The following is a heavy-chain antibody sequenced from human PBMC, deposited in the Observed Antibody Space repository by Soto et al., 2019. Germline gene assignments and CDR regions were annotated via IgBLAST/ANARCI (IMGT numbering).Heavy chain of an antibody. CDR2: INPNSGGT. Sequence: QVQLVQSGAEVKKPGASVKVSCKASGYTFTGYYMHWVRQAPGQGLEWMGWINPNSGGTNYAQKFQGWVTMTRDTSISKAYMELSRLRSDDTAVYYCARADCSGGSCYGWFDPWGQGTLVTVSS. CDR3: ARADCSGGSCYGWFDP. CDR1: GYTFTGYY. V-gene: IGHV1-2*04. D-gene: IGHD2-15*01. J-gene: IGHJ5*02.